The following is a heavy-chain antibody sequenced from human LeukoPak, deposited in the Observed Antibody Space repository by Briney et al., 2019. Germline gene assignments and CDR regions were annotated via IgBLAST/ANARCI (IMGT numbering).Heavy chain of an antibody. Sequence: SETLSLTCAVYGGSLSGFYWSWIRQSPGKGLEWIGEINQSGSTNYNPSLKSRVTISVDTSKNQFSLKLSSVTAADTAVYYCARDRKNTAMGNYYYYYYMDVWGKGTTVTISS. CDR3: ARDRKNTAMGNYYYYYYMDV. CDR1: GGSLSGFY. D-gene: IGHD5-18*01. CDR2: INQSGST. V-gene: IGHV4-34*01. J-gene: IGHJ6*03.